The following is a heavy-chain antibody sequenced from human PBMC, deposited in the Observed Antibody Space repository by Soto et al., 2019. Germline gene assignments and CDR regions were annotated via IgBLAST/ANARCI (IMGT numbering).Heavy chain of an antibody. V-gene: IGHV4-59*08. CDR3: VRQGFGRLHGLVDV. Sequence: QVQLQESGPGLVKPSETLSLTCTVSDDSSSSYKWSWIRQPPGRRLEWIGYIDSNGGTSYNPSLQSRVTISIDTSTKQFSLKLSSVTAADTAVYYCVRQGFGRLHGLVDVWCQGTTGTVSS. CDR2: IDSNGGT. D-gene: IGHD3-10*01. J-gene: IGHJ6*02. CDR1: DDSSSSYK.